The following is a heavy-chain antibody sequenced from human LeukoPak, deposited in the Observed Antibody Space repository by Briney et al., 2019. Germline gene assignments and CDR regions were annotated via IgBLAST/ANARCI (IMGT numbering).Heavy chain of an antibody. V-gene: IGHV3-48*02. D-gene: IGHD4-17*01. J-gene: IGHJ4*02. CDR2: ISSSGNTK. Sequence: GGSLRLSCVASAFTFRTYSMHWVRQAPGKGLEWVSYISSSGNTKHYVDSVKGRFTISRDNAKNSVYLQMNSLRNEDTAVYYCARDLTSVPTRWGQGTLVTVSS. CDR3: ARDLTSVPTR. CDR1: AFTFRTYS.